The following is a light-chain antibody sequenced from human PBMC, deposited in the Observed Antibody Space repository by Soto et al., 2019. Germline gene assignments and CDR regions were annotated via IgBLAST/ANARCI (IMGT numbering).Light chain of an antibody. J-gene: IGKJ1*01. CDR3: QQANTFPLA. V-gene: IGKV1-12*01. Sequence: DIQMTQSPSSVSASVGDRVTITCRASQGLSTNLVWYQQKPGKAPNLLIYSATTLRSGVPSRFSGSGSGTDFTLTITSLQTEDFATYYCQQANTFPLAFGQGTKVEIK. CDR1: QGLSTN. CDR2: SAT.